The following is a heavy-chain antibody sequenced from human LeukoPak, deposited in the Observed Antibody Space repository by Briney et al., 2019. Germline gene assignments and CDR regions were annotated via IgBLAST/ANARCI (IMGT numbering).Heavy chain of an antibody. D-gene: IGHD3-16*02. CDR3: AKALRTASNWFDP. J-gene: IGHJ5*02. CDR1: GFTFSSYA. CDR2: ISYDGSNK. V-gene: IGHV3-30-3*01. Sequence: GGSLRLSCAASGFTFSSYAMHWVRQAPGKGLEWVAVISYDGSNKYYADSVKGRFTISRDNSKNTLYLQMNSLRAEDTAVYYCAKALRTASNWFDPWGQGTLVTVSS.